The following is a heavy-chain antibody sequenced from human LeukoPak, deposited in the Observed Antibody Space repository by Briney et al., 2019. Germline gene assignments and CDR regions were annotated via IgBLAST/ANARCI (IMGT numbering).Heavy chain of an antibody. CDR1: GFTFNNYA. CDR3: ARAGDFWSGYHFDY. CDR2: ISGNGGST. J-gene: IGHJ4*02. V-gene: IGHV3-23*01. Sequence: GGSLRLSCAASGFTFNNYAMNWVRQAPGKGLEWVSAISGNGGSTYYPDSVKGRFTISRDNAKNSLYLQMNSLRAEDTAVYYCARAGDFWSGYHFDYWGQGTLVTVSS. D-gene: IGHD3-3*01.